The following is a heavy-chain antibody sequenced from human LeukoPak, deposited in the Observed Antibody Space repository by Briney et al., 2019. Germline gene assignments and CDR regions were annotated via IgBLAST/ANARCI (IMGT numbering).Heavy chain of an antibody. V-gene: IGHV3-23*01. CDR3: AKELIIQPTGTVAFDI. Sequence: GGSLRLSCAASGFTFTTNAMSWVRQAPGKGLEWVAAVSGSGGDTYYAGSVKGRFTISRDNSKNTLYLQMNSLRAEDTAVYFCAKELIIQPTGTVAFDIWGQGTMVTVSS. CDR1: GFTFTTNA. J-gene: IGHJ3*02. CDR2: VSGSGGDT. D-gene: IGHD1-1*01.